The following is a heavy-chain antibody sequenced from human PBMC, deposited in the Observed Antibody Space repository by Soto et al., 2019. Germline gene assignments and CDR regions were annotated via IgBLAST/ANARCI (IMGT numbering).Heavy chain of an antibody. D-gene: IGHD4-17*01. CDR1: GGSISSYY. CDR2: IYYNGNT. V-gene: IGHV4-59*08. Sequence: TSETLSLTCTVAGGSISSYYWSWIRQPPEKGLERIWYIYYNGNTNYNPSLKSRVTISVDTSKNQFSLKLSTVTAADTAVYYCGSRYGGAFDYWGQGTLVTVSS. J-gene: IGHJ4*02. CDR3: GSRYGGAFDY.